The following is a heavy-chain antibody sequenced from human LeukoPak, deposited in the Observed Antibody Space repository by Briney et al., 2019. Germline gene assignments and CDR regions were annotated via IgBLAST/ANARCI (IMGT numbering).Heavy chain of an antibody. D-gene: IGHD1-14*01. CDR2: IYYSGST. Sequence: SETLSLTCTVSGGSISSSSYYWGWIRQPPGKGLEWIGSIYYSGSTYYNPSLKSRVTISVDTSKNQFSLKLSSVTAADTAVYYCARVTGPGWDVWGQGTTVTVSS. J-gene: IGHJ6*02. V-gene: IGHV4-39*07. CDR3: ARVTGPGWDV. CDR1: GGSISSSSYY.